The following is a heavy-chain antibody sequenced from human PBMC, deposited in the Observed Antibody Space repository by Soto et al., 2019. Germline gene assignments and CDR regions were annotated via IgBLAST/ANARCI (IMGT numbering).Heavy chain of an antibody. CDR1: GGTFSSYA. Sequence: ASVKVSCKASGGTFSSYAISWVRQAPGQGLEWMGGIIPIFGTANYAQKFQGRVTITADKSTSTAYMELSSLRSEDTAVYYCVGPIVGATSADYWGQGTLVTVSS. CDR3: VGPIVGATSADY. V-gene: IGHV1-69*06. CDR2: IIPIFGTA. J-gene: IGHJ4*02. D-gene: IGHD1-26*01.